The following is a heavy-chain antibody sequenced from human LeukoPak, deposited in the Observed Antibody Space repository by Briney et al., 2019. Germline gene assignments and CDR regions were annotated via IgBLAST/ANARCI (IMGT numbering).Heavy chain of an antibody. CDR1: GYTFTSYD. J-gene: IGHJ6*03. CDR2: MNPNSGNT. D-gene: IGHD5/OR15-5a*01. Sequence: GASVKVSCKASGYTFTSYDINWVRQATGQGLEWMGWMNPNSGNTGYAQKFQGRVTMTRNTSISTAYMELSSLRSEDTAVYYCARSVYLRRIINEVHDGPSNYYYYYMDVWGKGTTVTVSS. CDR3: ARSVYLRRIINEVHDGPSNYYYYYMDV. V-gene: IGHV1-8*01.